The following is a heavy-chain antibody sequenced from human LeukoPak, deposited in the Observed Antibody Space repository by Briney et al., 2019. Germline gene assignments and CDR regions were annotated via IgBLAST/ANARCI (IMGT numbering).Heavy chain of an antibody. CDR2: IWYDGGNK. Sequence: GGSLRLSCAASGFTFSSYGMRWVRQAPGKGLEWVAVIWYDGGNKYYADSVKGRFTISRDNSKNTLYLQMNSLRAEDTAVYYCARDIYGSGSYYFDYWGQGTLVTVSS. J-gene: IGHJ4*02. CDR1: GFTFSSYG. CDR3: ARDIYGSGSYYFDY. V-gene: IGHV3-33*01. D-gene: IGHD3-10*01.